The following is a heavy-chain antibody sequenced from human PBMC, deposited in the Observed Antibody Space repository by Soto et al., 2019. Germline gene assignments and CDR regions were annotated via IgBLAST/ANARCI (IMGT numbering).Heavy chain of an antibody. D-gene: IGHD2-8*01. Sequence: QVLLVQSGAEVRKPGASVKVSCKASGFVFTHYGVHWVRLAPGQRLEWMGWINAGSGKTKYSESFQGRVSITRDTSATTVHMELGSLTSEDTAVYYCARKIFCNTWCDNAMDVWGQGTTVTVSS. CDR1: GFVFTHYG. J-gene: IGHJ6*02. V-gene: IGHV1-3*01. CDR3: ARKIFCNTWCDNAMDV. CDR2: INAGSGKT.